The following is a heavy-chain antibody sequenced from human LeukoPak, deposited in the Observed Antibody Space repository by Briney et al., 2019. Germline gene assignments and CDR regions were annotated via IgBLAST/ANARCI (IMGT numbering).Heavy chain of an antibody. CDR1: GYTFPSYV. D-gene: IGHD4-11*01. J-gene: IGHJ6*02. V-gene: IGHV1-18*01. CDR2: ISAYNGNT. Sequence: ASIKVSCKASGYTFPSYVFTWVRPAPGQGLERMGWISAYNGNTNYAQKVQGRVTMTTDTSTSTVYMELRSLRSDDTAVYYCARVSHPPYINYVEVYYAMDVWGQGTTVTVSS. CDR3: ARVSHPPYINYVEVYYAMDV.